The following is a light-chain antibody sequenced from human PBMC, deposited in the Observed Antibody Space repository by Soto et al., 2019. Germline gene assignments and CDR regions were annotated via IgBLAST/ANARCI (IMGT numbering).Light chain of an antibody. Sequence: QAVVTQEPSLTVSPGGTVTLTCGSSTGGVTSGHYPYWFQQKPGQAPRTLIYDTSNKHSWTPARFSGSLLGGKAALTLSGAQPEDEADYYCLLHYSDSLAFGGGTKLTVL. CDR2: DTS. CDR3: LLHYSDSLA. J-gene: IGLJ2*01. V-gene: IGLV7-46*01. CDR1: TGGVTSGHY.